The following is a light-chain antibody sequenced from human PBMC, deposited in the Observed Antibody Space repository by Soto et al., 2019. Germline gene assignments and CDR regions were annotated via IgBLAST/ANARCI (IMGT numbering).Light chain of an antibody. CDR2: GAS. CDR1: QSVSSSY. CDR3: QQYSSSPLT. V-gene: IGKV3-20*01. Sequence: EIVLTQSPGTLSLSPGERATLSCRASQSVSSSYLACYQQKPGQAPRLLIYGASSRATGIPDKFSGSGSGTDFTLTISRLEPEDFAVYYRQQYSSSPLTFGGGTKVDIK. J-gene: IGKJ4*01.